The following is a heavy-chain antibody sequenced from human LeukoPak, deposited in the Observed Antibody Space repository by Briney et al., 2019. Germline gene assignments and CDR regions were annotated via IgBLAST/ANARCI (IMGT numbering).Heavy chain of an antibody. Sequence: NPGGSLRLSCAASGFTFSSYTMNWVRQAPGKGLEWVSSISSSSSCIYYADSVKGRFTISRDNAKNSLYLQMNSLRAEDTAVYYCARDTYDILTGYYKWAFDIWGQGTMVTVSS. V-gene: IGHV3-21*06. J-gene: IGHJ3*02. CDR1: GFTFSSYT. D-gene: IGHD3-9*01. CDR3: ARDTYDILTGYYKWAFDI. CDR2: ISSSSSCI.